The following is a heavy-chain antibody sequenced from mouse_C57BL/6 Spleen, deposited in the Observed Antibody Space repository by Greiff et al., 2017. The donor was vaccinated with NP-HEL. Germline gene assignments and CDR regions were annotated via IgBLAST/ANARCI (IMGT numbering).Heavy chain of an antibody. Sequence: VQLKESGAELVRPGASVKLSCTASGFNIKDDYMHWVKQRPEQGLEWIGWIDPENGDTEYASKFQGKATITADTSSNTAYLQLSSLTSEDTAVYYCTTGSSWAYWGKGTLVTVSA. CDR3: TTGSSWAY. V-gene: IGHV14-4*01. J-gene: IGHJ3*01. D-gene: IGHD1-1*01. CDR2: IDPENGDT. CDR1: GFNIKDDY.